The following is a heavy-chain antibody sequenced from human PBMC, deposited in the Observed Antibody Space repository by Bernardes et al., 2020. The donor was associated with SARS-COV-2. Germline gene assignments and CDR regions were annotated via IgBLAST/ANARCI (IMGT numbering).Heavy chain of an antibody. CDR1: GFTFSRHY. CDR3: VRGTIDWKGYDY. D-gene: IGHD3-9*01. V-gene: IGHV3-74*01. Sequence: VGSLILSCAASGFTFSRHYMHWVRQVPGPGLVWVSEIRGDGGTTRYADSVEGRFTISRDNAKNTLYLQMYSLGVEDTAVYYCVRGTIDWKGYDYWGRGSLVTVSS. J-gene: IGHJ4*02. CDR2: IRGDGGTT.